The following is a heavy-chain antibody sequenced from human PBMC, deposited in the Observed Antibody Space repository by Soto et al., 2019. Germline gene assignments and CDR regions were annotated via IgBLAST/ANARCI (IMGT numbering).Heavy chain of an antibody. V-gene: IGHV3-74*01. CDR2: INDDGTST. D-gene: IGHD2-2*01. J-gene: IGHJ4*02. Sequence: GVSLRRSCAASGFVFNMYWMHWVRQVPGEGPERVTRINDDGTSTDYADSAKGRFTISRDNAKDILCLQMNGLRVDDTAVIYFIRGPRPSSVGTAALWGQVTLVAASS. CDR3: IRGPRPSSVGTAAL. CDR1: GFVFNMYW.